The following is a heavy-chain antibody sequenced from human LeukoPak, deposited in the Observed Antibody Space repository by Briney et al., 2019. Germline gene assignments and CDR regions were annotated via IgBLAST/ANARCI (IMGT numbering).Heavy chain of an antibody. J-gene: IGHJ4*02. CDR3: VRGAWGDVIDY. D-gene: IGHD2-21*02. CDR2: LSSRDGYA. V-gene: IGHV1-18*04. Sequence: ASVKVSCKASGYTFTDYYVNWVRQAPGQGLEWIGWLSSRDGYAKYAEKFQGRVTMTTDTSTSTANLELRSLRSDDTAVYYCVRGAWGDVIDYWGQGTLVTVSS. CDR1: GYTFTDYY.